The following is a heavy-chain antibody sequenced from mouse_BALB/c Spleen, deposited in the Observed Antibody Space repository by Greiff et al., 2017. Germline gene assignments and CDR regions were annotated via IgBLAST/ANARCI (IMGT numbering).Heavy chain of an antibody. V-gene: IGHV2-9*02. CDR1: GFSLTSYG. J-gene: IGHJ1*01. D-gene: IGHD2-1*01. Sequence: QVQLQQSGPGLVQPSQSLSITCTVSGFSLTSYGVHWVRQSPGKGLEWLGVIWAGGSTNYNSALMSRLSISKDNSKSQVFLKMNSLQTDDTAMYYCARDGNYFYWYFDVGGAGTTVTVSA. CDR3: ARDGNYFYWYFDV. CDR2: IWAGGST.